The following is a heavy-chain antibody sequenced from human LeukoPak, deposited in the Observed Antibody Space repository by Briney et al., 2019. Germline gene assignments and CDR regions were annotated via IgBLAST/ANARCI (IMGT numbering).Heavy chain of an antibody. CDR1: GFTFSSYS. CDR2: ISNTGTTM. CDR3: VKEVEATN. Sequence: PGRSLRLSCTASGFTFSSYSMNWVRQAPGKGLEWVSYISNTGTTMYYADSVKGRFTISRDNAKNSLYLQMNSLRVEDTAVYYCVKEVEATNWGQGTLVTVSS. V-gene: IGHV3-48*01. D-gene: IGHD4-11*01. J-gene: IGHJ4*02.